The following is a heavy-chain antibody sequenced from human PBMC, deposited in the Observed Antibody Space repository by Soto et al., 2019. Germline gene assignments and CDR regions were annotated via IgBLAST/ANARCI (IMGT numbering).Heavy chain of an antibody. CDR3: ARGGHIVVVTASFDY. J-gene: IGHJ4*02. D-gene: IGHD2-21*02. CDR2: IHPSGGGT. Sequence: QVQLVQSGAEVRKPGASVKVSCKPSGYTFNTYYLHWLRQAPGQALEWMGVIHPSGGGTTYAQKFRGRVTVTRDTSTTTVFMELSSLRSDDTAVYYCARGGHIVVVTASFDYWGQGTLVTVSS. V-gene: IGHV1-46*02. CDR1: GYTFNTYY.